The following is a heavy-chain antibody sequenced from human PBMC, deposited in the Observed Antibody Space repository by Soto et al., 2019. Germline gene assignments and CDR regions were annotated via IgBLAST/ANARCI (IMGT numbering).Heavy chain of an antibody. J-gene: IGHJ4*02. CDR1: GYSFSSYG. CDR3: ARDRSAMILSY. Sequence: ASVKVSCKASGYSFSSYGISWVRQAPGQGLEWMGWISAYNGSTNYAQKLQGRVTMTTDTSTNTAYMEVRSLRSDDTAVYYCARDRSAMILSYWGQGTLVTVSS. V-gene: IGHV1-18*04. CDR2: ISAYNGST. D-gene: IGHD2-2*01.